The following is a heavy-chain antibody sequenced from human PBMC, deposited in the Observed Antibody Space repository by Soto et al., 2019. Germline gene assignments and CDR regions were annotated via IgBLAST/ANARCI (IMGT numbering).Heavy chain of an antibody. CDR3: ARDQYYDSSGFLAASDI. CDR1: GGTFSSYA. Sequence: SVKVSCKASGGTFSSYAISWVRQAPGQGLEWMGGIIPIFGTANYAQKFQGRVTITADKSTSTAYMELSSLRPDDTAVYYCARDQYYDSSGFLAASDIWGQGTMVTVSS. J-gene: IGHJ3*02. V-gene: IGHV1-69*06. D-gene: IGHD3-22*01. CDR2: IIPIFGTA.